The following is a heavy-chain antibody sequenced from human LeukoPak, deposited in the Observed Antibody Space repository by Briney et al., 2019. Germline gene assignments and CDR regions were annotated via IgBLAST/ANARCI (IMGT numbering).Heavy chain of an antibody. D-gene: IGHD1-1*01. Sequence: SDTQSLTCALSGRSLSRSNWWSWAGQPPGKGLDGIGEIYHSGSTNYNPSLKSRVTISVDKSKNQFSLKLSSVTAADTAVYYCARENGVPHWYFDLWGRGTLVTVSS. V-gene: IGHV4-4*02. CDR2: IYHSGST. CDR3: ARENGVPHWYFDL. J-gene: IGHJ2*01. CDR1: GRSLSRSNW.